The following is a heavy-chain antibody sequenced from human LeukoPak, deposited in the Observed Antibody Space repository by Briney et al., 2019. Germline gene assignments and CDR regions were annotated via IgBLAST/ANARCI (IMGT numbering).Heavy chain of an antibody. CDR1: DDSLRSSTYY. J-gene: IGHJ6*04. V-gene: IGHV4-39*07. Sequence: SETLSLTCNVSDDSLRSSTYYWGWIRQPPGKGLEWIGNIYYSGSTNYNPSLKSRVTISVDTSKNQFSLKLSSVTAADTAVYYCAELGITMIGGVWGKGTTVTISS. D-gene: IGHD3-10*02. CDR3: AELGITMIGGV. CDR2: IYYSGST.